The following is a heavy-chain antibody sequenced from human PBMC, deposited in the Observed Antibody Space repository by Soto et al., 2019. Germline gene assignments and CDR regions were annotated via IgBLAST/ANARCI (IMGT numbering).Heavy chain of an antibody. D-gene: IGHD2-15*01. CDR2: IYYSGST. J-gene: IGHJ4*02. CDR3: ARASGYCSGGSCLIDY. CDR1: GGSISSSY. V-gene: IGHV4-59*01. Sequence: SDTLSLTCTVSGGSISSSYWCWIRQPPGKGLEWIGYIYYSGSTNYNPSLKSRVTISVDTSKNQFSLKLSSVTAADTAVYYCARASGYCSGGSCLIDYWGQGTLVT.